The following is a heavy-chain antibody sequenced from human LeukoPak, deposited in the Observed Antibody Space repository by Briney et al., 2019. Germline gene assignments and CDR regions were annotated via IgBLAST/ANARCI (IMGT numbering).Heavy chain of an antibody. D-gene: IGHD3-3*01. CDR1: GGSISSYY. V-gene: IGHV4-4*07. J-gene: IGHJ6*03. CDR3: ARDFHGVNNYYYYYMDV. CDR2: IYTSGST. Sequence: SETLSLTCTVSGGSISSYYWSWIRQPAGKGLEWIGRIYTSGSTNYNPSLKSRVTMSVDTSKNQFSLKLSSVTAADTAVYYCARDFHGVNNYYYYYMDVWGKGTTVTVSS.